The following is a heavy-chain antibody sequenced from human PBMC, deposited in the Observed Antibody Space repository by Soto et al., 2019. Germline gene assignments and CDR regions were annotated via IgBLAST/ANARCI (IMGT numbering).Heavy chain of an antibody. CDR1: GFTFSSYG. V-gene: IGHV3-30*18. Sequence: RGSLRLSCAASGFTFSSYGMHWVRQAPGKGLEWVAVISYDGSNKYYADSVKGRFTISRDNSKNTLYLQMNSLRAEDTAVYYCAKDWDVGSYYFDYWGQGTLVTVSS. J-gene: IGHJ4*02. D-gene: IGHD1-26*01. CDR2: ISYDGSNK. CDR3: AKDWDVGSYYFDY.